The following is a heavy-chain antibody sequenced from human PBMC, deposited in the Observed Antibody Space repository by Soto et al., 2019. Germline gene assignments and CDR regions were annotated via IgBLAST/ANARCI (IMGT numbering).Heavy chain of an antibody. CDR1: GYTFNTYY. CDR2: IHPSGGGT. Sequence: ASVKVSCKPSGYTFNTYYLHWLRQAPGQALEWMGVIHPSGGGTTYAQKFLGRVTVTRDTSTTTVFMELSSLRSDDTAVYYCARGGHIAVVTASFDYWGKGTLVTVSS. D-gene: IGHD2-21*02. V-gene: IGHV1-46*02. J-gene: IGHJ4*02. CDR3: ARGGHIAVVTASFDY.